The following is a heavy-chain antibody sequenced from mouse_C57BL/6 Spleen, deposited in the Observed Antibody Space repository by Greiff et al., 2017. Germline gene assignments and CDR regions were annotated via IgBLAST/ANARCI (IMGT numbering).Heavy chain of an antibody. CDR1: GFSLTSYA. Sequence: VKLVESGPGLVAPSQSLSITCTVSGFSLTSYAISWVRQPPGKGLEWLGVIWTGGGTTYNSALKSRLSISIDNSRSQVFLKMNSLQTDDTARYYGARKRRDYYHWYFDVWGTGTTVTVSS. CDR3: ARKRRDYYHWYFDV. CDR2: IWTGGGT. J-gene: IGHJ1*03. D-gene: IGHD1-1*01. V-gene: IGHV2-9-1*01.